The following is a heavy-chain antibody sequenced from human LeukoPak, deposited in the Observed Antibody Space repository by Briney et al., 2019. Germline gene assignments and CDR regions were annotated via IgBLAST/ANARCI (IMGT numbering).Heavy chain of an antibody. J-gene: IGHJ4*02. D-gene: IGHD6-19*01. V-gene: IGHV4-30-2*01. CDR1: GGSISSGGYY. CDR2: IYHSGST. Sequence: PSETLSLTCTVSGGSISSGGYYWSWIRQPPGKGLEWIGYIYHSGSTYYNPSLKSRVTISVDTSKNQFSLNLSSVTAADTAVYYCARDAGGYGYWGQGTLVTVSS. CDR3: ARDAGGYGY.